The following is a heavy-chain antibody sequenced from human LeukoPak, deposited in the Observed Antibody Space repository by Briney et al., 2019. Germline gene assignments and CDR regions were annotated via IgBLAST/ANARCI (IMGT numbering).Heavy chain of an antibody. CDR3: ARGGAARLHFQN. CDR2: IYYSGST. D-gene: IGHD6-6*01. V-gene: IGHV4-31*03. CDR1: GGSISSGGYY. Sequence: RSSETLSLTCTVSGGSISSGGYYWSWIRQHPGKGLEWIGYIYYSGSTYYNPSLKSRVTISVDTSKNQFSLKLSSVTAADTAVYYCARGGAARLHFQNWGQGTLVTVSS. J-gene: IGHJ1*01.